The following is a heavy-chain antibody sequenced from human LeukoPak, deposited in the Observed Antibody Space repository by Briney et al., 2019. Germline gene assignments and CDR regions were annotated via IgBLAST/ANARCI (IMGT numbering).Heavy chain of an antibody. J-gene: IGHJ6*03. CDR2: MNPNSGNT. CDR1: GYTFTSYD. V-gene: IGHV1-8*01. CDR3: ARGDSSGYYLVYYYYYMDV. Sequence: ASVKVSCKASGYTFTSYDINWVRQATGQGLEWMGWMNPNSGNTGYAQKFQGRVTMTRNTSISTAYMELSSLRSEDTAVYYCARGDSSGYYLVYYYYYMDVWGKGTTVTVSS. D-gene: IGHD3-22*01.